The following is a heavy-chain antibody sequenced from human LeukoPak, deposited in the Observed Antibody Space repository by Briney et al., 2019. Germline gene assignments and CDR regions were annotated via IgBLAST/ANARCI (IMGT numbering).Heavy chain of an antibody. D-gene: IGHD6-6*01. V-gene: IGHV1-69*13. CDR2: IIPIFGTA. J-gene: IGHJ4*02. CDR1: GGTFSSYA. Sequence: ASVKVSCKASGGTFSSYAIRWVRQAPGQGLEWMGGIIPIFGTANYAQKFQGRVTITADESTSTAYMELSSLRSEDTAVYYCARLREEQLVYDYWGQGTLVTVSS. CDR3: ARLREEQLVYDY.